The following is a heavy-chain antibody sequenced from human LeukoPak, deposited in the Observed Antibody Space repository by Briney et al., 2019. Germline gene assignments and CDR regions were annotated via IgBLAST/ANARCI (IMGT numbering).Heavy chain of an antibody. Sequence: GGSLRLSCAASGFTFSSNSMSWIRQAPGKGLEWVSYISSSGSTIYYADSVKGRFTISRDNAKNSLYLQMNSLRAEDTAVYYCARVNGIAVAYFDYWGQGTLVTVSS. D-gene: IGHD6-19*01. CDR1: GFTFSSNS. V-gene: IGHV3-11*01. J-gene: IGHJ4*02. CDR3: ARVNGIAVAYFDY. CDR2: ISSSGSTI.